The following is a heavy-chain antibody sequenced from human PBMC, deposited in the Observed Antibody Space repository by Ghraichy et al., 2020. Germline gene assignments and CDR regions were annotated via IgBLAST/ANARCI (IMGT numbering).Heavy chain of an antibody. Sequence: SQTLSLTCTVSGGSISSYYWSWIRQPPGKGLEWIGYINYSGSTNYNASLKSRVTISVDTSKNQFSLKLSSVTAADTAVYYCARRGVYYDCSGYPWTYFFDYWGQGTLVTVSS. J-gene: IGHJ4*02. CDR3: ARRGVYYDCSGYPWTYFFDY. V-gene: IGHV4-59*08. CDR2: INYSGST. D-gene: IGHD3-22*01. CDR1: GGSISSYY.